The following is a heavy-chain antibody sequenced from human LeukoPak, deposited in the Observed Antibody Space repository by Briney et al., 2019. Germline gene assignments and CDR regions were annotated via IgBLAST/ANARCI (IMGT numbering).Heavy chain of an antibody. V-gene: IGHV3-48*01. CDR1: GFTFSDYN. CDR3: ARPTSSGWYSH. J-gene: IGHJ4*03. CDR2: ITGSGSTI. Sequence: GGSLRLSCAASGFTFSDYNMNWVRQAPGKGLEWVSYITGSGSTIFYADSVKVRFTISRGNVKNSLYLQMNSLRAEDTAVYYCARPTSSGWYSHWGQGTVVTVSS. D-gene: IGHD6-19*01.